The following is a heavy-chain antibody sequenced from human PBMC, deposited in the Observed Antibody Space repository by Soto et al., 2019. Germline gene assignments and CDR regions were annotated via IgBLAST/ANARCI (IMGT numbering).Heavy chain of an antibody. D-gene: IGHD1-26*01. Sequence: QVQLVQSGAEVKKPGSSVKVSCQVSGGTFSTYGLGWVRQAPGQGLEWMGAIIPCVGTANYAQKFRDRVTITADRSTTTTYMEVKILTLEDTAVYYCVRRTEGKEGYSYWGQGTLVSVS. CDR2: IIPCVGTA. CDR3: VRRTEGKEGYSY. CDR1: GGTFSTYG. J-gene: IGHJ4*02. V-gene: IGHV1-69*06.